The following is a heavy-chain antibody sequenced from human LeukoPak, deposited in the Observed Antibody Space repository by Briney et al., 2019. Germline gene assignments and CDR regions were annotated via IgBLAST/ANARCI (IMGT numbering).Heavy chain of an antibody. V-gene: IGHV1-2*02. CDR2: INPNSGGT. CDR3: VTVFSNYANTAEFVQQ. Sequence: ASVKVSRTTSGYTFTAYYIHWVRRAPGQGLEWMGWINPNSGGTKDAQNFQGRVTMTSDTSTSTAYMELSSLRSDDTAIFYCVTVFSNYANTAEFVQQWGQGTLVTVSA. CDR1: GYTFTAYY. D-gene: IGHD4-11*01. J-gene: IGHJ1*01.